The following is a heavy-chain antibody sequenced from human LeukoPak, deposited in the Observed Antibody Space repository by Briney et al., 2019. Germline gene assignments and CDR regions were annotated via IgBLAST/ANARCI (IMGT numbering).Heavy chain of an antibody. CDR3: ARGGALTEVVPAEAFDV. V-gene: IGHV4-61*02. Sequence: SETLSLTCTVSGGSISSGSYFWNWIRQPAGKGLEWMGRFYSSGSTDVNTSLKSRLTISVDTSKNQFSLILSSVTAADTAVYYCARGGALTEVVPAEAFDVWGHGTLVTVSS. D-gene: IGHD2-2*01. J-gene: IGHJ3*01. CDR2: FYSSGST. CDR1: GGSISSGSYF.